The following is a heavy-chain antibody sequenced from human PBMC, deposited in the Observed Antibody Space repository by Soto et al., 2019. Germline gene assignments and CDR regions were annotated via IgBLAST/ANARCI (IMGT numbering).Heavy chain of an antibody. Sequence: ASVKVSCKASGYTFTSYGISWVRQAPGQGLEWMGWISAYNGNTNYAQKLQGRVTMTTDTSTSTAYMELGSLTSDDTAVYYCAMVDNYVTPTPQDVWGQGTTVTVSS. V-gene: IGHV1-18*01. D-gene: IGHD3-16*01. J-gene: IGHJ6*02. CDR3: AMVDNYVTPTPQDV. CDR2: ISAYNGNT. CDR1: GYTFTSYG.